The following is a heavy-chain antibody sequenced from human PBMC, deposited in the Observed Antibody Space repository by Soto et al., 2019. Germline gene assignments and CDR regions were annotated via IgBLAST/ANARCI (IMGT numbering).Heavy chain of an antibody. J-gene: IGHJ4*02. V-gene: IGHV3-74*01. CDR1: GFTFSSYW. CDR3: AKSISGAFDY. Sequence: SGGSLRLSCAAAGFTFSSYWMHWVRQAPGKGLVWVSRINNDGTDTIYADFVKGRFTISRDNAKNTVFLEINSLRGDDTAVYYCAKSISGAFDYWGQGTLVTVSS. D-gene: IGHD1-26*01. CDR2: INNDGTDT.